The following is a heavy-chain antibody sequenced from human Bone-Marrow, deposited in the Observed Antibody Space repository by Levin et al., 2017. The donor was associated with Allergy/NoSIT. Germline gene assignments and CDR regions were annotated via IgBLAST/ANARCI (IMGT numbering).Heavy chain of an antibody. CDR3: ARVGPPYYDFWKYYYYYYMDV. CDR2: IYYSGST. J-gene: IGHJ6*03. Sequence: SETLSLTCTVSGGSISSYYWSWIRQPPGKGLEWIGYIYYSGSTNYNPSLKSRVTISVDTSKNQFSLKLSSVTAADTAVYYCARVGPPYYDFWKYYYYYYMDVWGKGTTVTVSS. V-gene: IGHV4-59*01. D-gene: IGHD3-3*01. CDR1: GGSISSYY.